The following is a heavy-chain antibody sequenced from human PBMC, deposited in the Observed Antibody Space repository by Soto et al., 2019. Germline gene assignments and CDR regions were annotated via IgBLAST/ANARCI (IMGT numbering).Heavy chain of an antibody. CDR3: ARRTGKLIDDGFDI. Sequence: FSGYYWSQFRQPPGKGLEWIGEINHSGSTNYSPSLKSRVTISVDTSKNQFSLKRSSVTAADTAVYYCARRTGKLIDDGFDIWGQGTMVTVSS. CDR2: INHSGST. J-gene: IGHJ3*02. D-gene: IGHD2-15*01. CDR1: FSGYY. V-gene: IGHV4-34*01.